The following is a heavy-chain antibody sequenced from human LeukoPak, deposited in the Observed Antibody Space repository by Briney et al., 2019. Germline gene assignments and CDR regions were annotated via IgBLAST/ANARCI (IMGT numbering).Heavy chain of an antibody. CDR1: GYTFTGYY. Sequence: ASVKVSCKASGYTFTGYYMHWVRQAPGQGVEWMGWINPNSGSTNYAQKFQGRVTMTRNTSISTAYMELSRLRSDDTAVYYCARATTIFGDYYMDVWGKGTTVTVSS. J-gene: IGHJ6*03. D-gene: IGHD3-3*01. V-gene: IGHV1-2*02. CDR3: ARATTIFGDYYMDV. CDR2: INPNSGST.